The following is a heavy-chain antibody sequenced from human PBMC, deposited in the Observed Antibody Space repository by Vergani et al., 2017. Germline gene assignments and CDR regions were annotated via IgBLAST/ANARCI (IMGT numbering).Heavy chain of an antibody. CDR1: GFSLSTSGMC. V-gene: IGHV2-5*08. CDR2: IYWDDDK. D-gene: IGHD3-22*01. J-gene: IGHJ4*02. Sequence: QVTLRESGPALVKPTQTLTLTCTFSGFSLSTSGMCVSWIRQPPGKALEWLALIYWDDDKRYSPSLKSRLTITKDTSKNQVVLTMTNMDPVDTATYYCAHRMPFDSSGYYSLGPFDYWGQGTLVTVSS. CDR3: AHRMPFDSSGYYSLGPFDY.